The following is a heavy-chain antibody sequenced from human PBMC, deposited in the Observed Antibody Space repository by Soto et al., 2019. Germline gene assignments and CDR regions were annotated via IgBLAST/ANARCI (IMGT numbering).Heavy chain of an antibody. D-gene: IGHD2-8*02. CDR1: DGNIRNYY. Sequence: ETQSLSCTVFDGNIRNYYWSWIRQPPGKGLEWIVYIYYSGSTNYNPSFKSRVTISVDTSKNQFSLMLCSLTAADTAVYNCWRLHTGYWGQGTLVTVS. CDR3: WRLHTGY. J-gene: IGHJ4*02. V-gene: IGHV4-59*08. CDR2: IYYSGST.